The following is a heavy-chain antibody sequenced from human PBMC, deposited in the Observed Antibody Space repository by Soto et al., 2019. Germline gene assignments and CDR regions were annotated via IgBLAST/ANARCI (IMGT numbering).Heavy chain of an antibody. J-gene: IGHJ2*01. CDR3: ARAPGYSSGDAWYFDL. V-gene: IGHV4-61*01. CDR1: GGSVSSGSYY. D-gene: IGHD5-18*01. CDR2: IYYSGST. Sequence: QVQLQESGPGLVKPSETLSLTCTVSGGSVSSGSYYWSWIRQPPGKGLEWIGYIYYSGSTNYNPSLKSRVTISVDASKNQFSLKLSSVTAADTAVYYCARAPGYSSGDAWYFDLWGRGTLVTVSS.